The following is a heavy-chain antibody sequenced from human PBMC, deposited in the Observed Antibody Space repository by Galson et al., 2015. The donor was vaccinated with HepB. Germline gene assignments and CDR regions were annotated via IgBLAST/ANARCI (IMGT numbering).Heavy chain of an antibody. J-gene: IGHJ6*02. Sequence: SLRLSCAASGFTFSSYSMNWVRQAPGKGLEWVSYISSSSSTIYYADSVKGRFTISRDNAKNSLYLQMNSLRAEDTAVYYCARGYGGDGYYYYYGMDVWGQGTTVTVSS. CDR1: GFTFSSYS. CDR3: ARGYGGDGYYYYYGMDV. CDR2: ISSSSSTI. V-gene: IGHV3-48*04. D-gene: IGHD2-21*02.